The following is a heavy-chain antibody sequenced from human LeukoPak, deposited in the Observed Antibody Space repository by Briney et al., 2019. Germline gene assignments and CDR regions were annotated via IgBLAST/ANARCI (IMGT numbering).Heavy chain of an antibody. J-gene: IGHJ4*02. CDR3: ARGKSGSYGTKGY. V-gene: IGHV3-9*01. CDR2: INWNSGSK. D-gene: IGHD1-26*01. CDR1: GFTFDDYA. Sequence: PGGSLRLSCAASGFTFDDYAIHWVRQAPGKGLEWVSGINWNSGSKHYAGSVKGRFTISRDNAKNSLYLQMNSLRVEDTAVYYCARGKSGSYGTKGYWGQGTLVTVSS.